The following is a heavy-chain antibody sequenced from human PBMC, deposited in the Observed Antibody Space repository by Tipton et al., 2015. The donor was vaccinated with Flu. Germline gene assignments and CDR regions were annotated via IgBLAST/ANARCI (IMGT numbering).Heavy chain of an antibody. Sequence: GLVKPSETLSLSCTVSGGSISSYYWNWIRQPPGKGLEWIGYIYYSGSTNYNPSLESRVTISVDTSKNQFSLKLSSVTAADTALYYCARGSGSYHSPFAYWGQGILVTVSS. V-gene: IGHV4-59*01. CDR2: IYYSGST. CDR1: GGSISSYY. J-gene: IGHJ4*02. D-gene: IGHD3-10*01. CDR3: ARGSGSYHSPFAY.